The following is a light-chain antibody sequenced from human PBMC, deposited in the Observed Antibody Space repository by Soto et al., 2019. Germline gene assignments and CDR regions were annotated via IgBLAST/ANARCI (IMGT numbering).Light chain of an antibody. Sequence: QCVLTQPASASGSPGQSVTISCTGTSSDVGGYDYVSWYQQHAGKAPKLMIYEVTKRPSGVPDRFSGSKSGNTASLTVSGLQAEDEADYYCSSYAASNNFVFGTGTKVTVL. J-gene: IGLJ1*01. V-gene: IGLV2-8*01. CDR1: SSDVGGYDY. CDR2: EVT. CDR3: SSYAASNNFV.